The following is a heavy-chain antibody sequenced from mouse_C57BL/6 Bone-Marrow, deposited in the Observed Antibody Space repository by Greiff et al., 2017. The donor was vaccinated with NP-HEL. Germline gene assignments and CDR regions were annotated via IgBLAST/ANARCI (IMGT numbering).Heavy chain of an antibody. Sequence: QVQLQQPGAELVRPGSSVKLSCKASGYTFTSYWMDWVKQRPGQGLEWIGNIYPSDSETHYNQKFKDTATLTVDKSSSTAYMQLSSLTSEDSAVYYCARGGLLWLRRDYFDYWGQGTTLTVSS. D-gene: IGHD2-2*01. CDR1: GYTFTSYW. CDR3: ARGGLLWLRRDYFDY. CDR2: IYPSDSET. V-gene: IGHV1-61*01. J-gene: IGHJ2*01.